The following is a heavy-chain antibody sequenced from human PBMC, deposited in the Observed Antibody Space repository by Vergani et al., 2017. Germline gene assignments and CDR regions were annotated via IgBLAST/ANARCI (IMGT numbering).Heavy chain of an antibody. CDR1: GFTFSSYS. CDR3: ARVPYCSGGSCHPYWYFDL. V-gene: IGHV3-48*02. Sequence: EVQLVESGGGLVQPGGSLRLSCAASGFTFSSYSMNWVRQAPGKGLEWVSYISSSSSTIYYADSVKGRFTISRDNAKNSLYLQMNSLRDEDTAVYYCARVPYCSGGSCHPYWYFDLWGRGTLVTVSS. CDR2: ISSSSSTI. D-gene: IGHD2-15*01. J-gene: IGHJ2*01.